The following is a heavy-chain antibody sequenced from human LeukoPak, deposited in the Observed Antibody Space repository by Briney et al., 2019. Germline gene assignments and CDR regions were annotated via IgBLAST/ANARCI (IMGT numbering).Heavy chain of an antibody. J-gene: IGHJ4*02. CDR2: VKGDGRTT. Sequence: GESLRLSCAASGLTFSDFWMHWVRQAPGKGLVWVSLVKGDGRTTIYADSVKGRFTISRDNAKNTLYLQMNSLRADDSGVYYCATGHSYGYDYWGQGALVTVSS. CDR1: GLTFSDFW. D-gene: IGHD5-18*01. V-gene: IGHV3-74*01. CDR3: ATGHSYGYDY.